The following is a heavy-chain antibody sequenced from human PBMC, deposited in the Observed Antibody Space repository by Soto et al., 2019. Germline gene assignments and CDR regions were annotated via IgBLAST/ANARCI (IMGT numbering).Heavy chain of an antibody. CDR1: GFTFSSYG. V-gene: IGHV3-33*01. CDR3: ARDVMGTAMVMWYFDL. Sequence: QVQLVESGGGVVQPGRSLRLSCAASGFTFSSYGMHWVRQAPGKGLEWVAVIWYDGSNKYYADSVKGRFTISRDNSKNTLYLQMNSLRAEETAVYYCARDVMGTAMVMWYFDLWGRGTLVTVSS. J-gene: IGHJ2*01. CDR2: IWYDGSNK. D-gene: IGHD2-21*02.